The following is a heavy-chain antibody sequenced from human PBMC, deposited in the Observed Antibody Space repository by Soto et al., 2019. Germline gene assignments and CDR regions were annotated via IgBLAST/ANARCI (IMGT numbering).Heavy chain of an antibody. CDR3: ARGLAAAGLGFDP. CDR1: GGSISSGGYY. CDR2: IYYSGST. D-gene: IGHD6-13*01. V-gene: IGHV4-31*03. J-gene: IGHJ5*02. Sequence: PSETLSLTCTVSGGSISSGGYYWSWIRQHPGKGLEWIGYIYYSGSTYYNPSLKSRVTISVDTSKNQFSLKLSSVTAADTAVYNCARGLAAAGLGFDPWGQGTLVTVSS.